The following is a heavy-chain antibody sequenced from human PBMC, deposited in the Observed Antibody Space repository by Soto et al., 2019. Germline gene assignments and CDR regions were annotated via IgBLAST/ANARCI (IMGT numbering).Heavy chain of an antibody. CDR1: GFIFSRYS. Sequence: EVQLVESGGGLVKPGESLRLSCAASGFIFSRYSMHWVRQAPGKGLEWVSSISTTRTYIYYADSVRGRFTISRDDARNSLYLQMSGLRAEDTAVYYCARGISTASMAAILWGQGTMVTVSS. V-gene: IGHV3-21*02. J-gene: IGHJ3*01. D-gene: IGHD3-3*02. CDR3: ARGISTASMAAIL. CDR2: ISTTRTYI.